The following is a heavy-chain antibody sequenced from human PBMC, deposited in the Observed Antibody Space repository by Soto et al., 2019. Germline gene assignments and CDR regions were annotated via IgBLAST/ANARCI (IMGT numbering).Heavy chain of an antibody. V-gene: IGHV3-11*01. CDR3: AGGEMSTISFDY. D-gene: IGHD1-1*01. CDR1: GFTFSDYY. CDR2: ITSDGSSI. J-gene: IGHJ4*02. Sequence: QVQLVESGGGLVKPGGSLRLSCAASGFTFSDYYMSWIRQAPGKGLEWVSYITSDGSSIYYADSVRGRFTISRDSAKNSVSLQMNSLRAEDTAMYYCAGGEMSTISFDYLGQGTLVTVSS.